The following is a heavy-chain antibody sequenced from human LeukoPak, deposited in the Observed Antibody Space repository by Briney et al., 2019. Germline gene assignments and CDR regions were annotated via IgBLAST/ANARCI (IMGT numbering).Heavy chain of an antibody. CDR3: ARGYVGATEYCFDP. D-gene: IGHD1-26*01. CDR2: MNPNSGNT. CDR1: GYTFTSYD. Sequence: GASVKVSCKNSGYTFTSYDINWVRQATGQGLEWMGWMNPNSGNTGYAQKFQGRVTMTRNTSISTAYMQLSSLRSDDTAVYYCARGYVGATEYCFDPWGQGTLVTVSS. V-gene: IGHV1-8*01. J-gene: IGHJ5*02.